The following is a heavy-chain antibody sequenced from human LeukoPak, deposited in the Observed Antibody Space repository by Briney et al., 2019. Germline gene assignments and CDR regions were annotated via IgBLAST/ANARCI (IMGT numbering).Heavy chain of an antibody. CDR3: AKVLWFGELYYYYGMDV. J-gene: IGHJ6*02. V-gene: IGHV3-30*18. CDR2: ISYDGSNK. CDR1: GFTFSSYG. Sequence: GGSLRLSCAASGFTFSSYGMHWVRQAPGKGLEWVAVISYDGSNKYYADSVKGRFTISRDNSKNTLYLQMNSLRAEDTAVYYCAKVLWFGELYYYYGMDVWGQGTTVTVSS. D-gene: IGHD3-10*01.